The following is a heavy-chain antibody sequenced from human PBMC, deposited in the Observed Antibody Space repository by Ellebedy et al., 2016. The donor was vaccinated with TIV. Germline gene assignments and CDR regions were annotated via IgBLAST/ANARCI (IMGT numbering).Heavy chain of an antibody. J-gene: IGHJ4*02. V-gene: IGHV3-30-3*01. CDR3: ARGPIHGGFEY. CDR2: DGSVN. Sequence: GESLKISCAASGFTISGADIHWLRQTPGKGLEWLAHDGSVNFYADSVRGRFTTSRDNYRNTLSLQMNSLTLEDTAVYYCARGPIHGGFEYWGQGTLVTVSS. D-gene: IGHD3-16*01. CDR1: GFTISGAD.